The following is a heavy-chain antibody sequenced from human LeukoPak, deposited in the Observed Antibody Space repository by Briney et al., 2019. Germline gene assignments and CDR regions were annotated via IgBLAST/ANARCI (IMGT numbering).Heavy chain of an antibody. Sequence: PGGSLRFSCAASGFTFSSYWRDWAGHAPGKGLVGVSRINSDGSSTSYADSVKGRFTISRDNAKNTLYLQMNSLRAEDAAVYYCATGQGRGMDVWGQGTTVTVSS. J-gene: IGHJ6*02. CDR3: ATGQGRGMDV. D-gene: IGHD1-14*01. CDR1: GFTFSSYW. V-gene: IGHV3-74*01. CDR2: INSDGSST.